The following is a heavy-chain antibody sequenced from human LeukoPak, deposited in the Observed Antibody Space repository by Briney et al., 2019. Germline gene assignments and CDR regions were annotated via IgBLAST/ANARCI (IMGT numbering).Heavy chain of an antibody. J-gene: IGHJ3*02. D-gene: IGHD2-2*01. Sequence: NPSETLSLTYAVYSGSFSICYSSSIRQPPGKGLVWIGEINHSGSTNYNPSLKSRVTISVDTSKNQFSLKLSAVTAADTAVYYCASAIIGEPDDAFDTWGQGTMVTVSS. CDR1: SGSFSICY. CDR2: INHSGST. V-gene: IGHV4-34*01. CDR3: ASAIIGEPDDAFDT.